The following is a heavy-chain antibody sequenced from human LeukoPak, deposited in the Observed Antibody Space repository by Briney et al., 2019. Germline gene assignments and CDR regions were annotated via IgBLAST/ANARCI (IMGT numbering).Heavy chain of an antibody. J-gene: IGHJ5*01. D-gene: IGHD3-10*01. Sequence: GGSLRLSCAASGFTFSSYGMHWVRQAPGKGLEWVAVISYDGSNKYYADSVKGRFTISRDNSKNTLYLQMNSLRAEDTAVYYCAKVVPGSYYEDSWGQGTLVTVSS. CDR1: GFTFSSYG. CDR2: ISYDGSNK. V-gene: IGHV3-30*18. CDR3: AKVVPGSYYEDS.